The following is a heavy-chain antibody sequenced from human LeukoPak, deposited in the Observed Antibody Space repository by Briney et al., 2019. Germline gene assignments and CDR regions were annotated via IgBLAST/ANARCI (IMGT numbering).Heavy chain of an antibody. J-gene: IGHJ5*02. V-gene: IGHV5-51*01. CDR1: GYSFTSYW. Sequence: GEALKISCKGSGYSFTSYWIEWVRQMPGKGLEWMGIIYPGDSDTRYSPSFQGQVTISADKSINTAYLQWSSLKASDTAMYYCARHVDYGGNSGSGWFDPWGQGTLVTVSS. CDR3: ARHVDYGGNSGSGWFDP. CDR2: IYPGDSDT. D-gene: IGHD4-23*01.